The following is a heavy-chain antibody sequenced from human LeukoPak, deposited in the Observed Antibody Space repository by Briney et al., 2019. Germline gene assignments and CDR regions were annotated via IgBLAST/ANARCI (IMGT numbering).Heavy chain of an antibody. Sequence: SETLSLTCTVSGGSISSYYWSWIRQPPGKGLEWIGYIYYSGSTNYNPSLKSRVTISVDTSKNQFSLKLSSVTAADTAVYYCARGRYYDFWSGYYSLDYFDYWGQGTLVTVSS. J-gene: IGHJ4*02. CDR1: GGSISSYY. CDR2: IYYSGST. CDR3: ARGRYYDFWSGYYSLDYFDY. D-gene: IGHD3-3*01. V-gene: IGHV4-59*01.